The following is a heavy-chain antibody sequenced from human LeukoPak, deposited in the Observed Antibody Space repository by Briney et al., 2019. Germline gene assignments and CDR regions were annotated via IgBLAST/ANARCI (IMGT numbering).Heavy chain of an antibody. J-gene: IGHJ4*02. Sequence: GGSLRLSCAASGFIFGNYAMGWVRQAPGKGLEWVSAIDSTRAYTWYADSVKGRFTISKDSSKTILYLQMNSLRAEDAAVYFCAKGSAAGRPYYFDYWGQGTLVTVSS. V-gene: IGHV3-23*01. CDR2: IDSTRAYT. CDR1: GFIFGNYA. D-gene: IGHD6-25*01. CDR3: AKGSAAGRPYYFDY.